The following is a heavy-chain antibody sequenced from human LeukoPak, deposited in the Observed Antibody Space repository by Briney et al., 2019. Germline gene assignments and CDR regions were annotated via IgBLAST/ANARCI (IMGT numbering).Heavy chain of an antibody. CDR1: GYTFTSYG. J-gene: IGHJ4*02. Sequence: ASARVSCKASGYTFTSYGISWVRQAPGQGLEWMGWISAYNGNTNYAQNFQGRVSMTTDTSTSTAYMEVRSLRSDDTAVYYCVRVRIAGAANFDYWGQGTLVTVSS. V-gene: IGHV1-18*01. CDR3: VRVRIAGAANFDY. D-gene: IGHD6-13*01. CDR2: ISAYNGNT.